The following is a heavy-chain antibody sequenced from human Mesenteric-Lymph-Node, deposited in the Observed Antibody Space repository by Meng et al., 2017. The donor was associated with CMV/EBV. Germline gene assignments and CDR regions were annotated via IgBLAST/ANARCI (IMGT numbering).Heavy chain of an antibody. CDR2: ISSSSSYI. D-gene: IGHD1-26*01. CDR1: GFTFSSYS. Sequence: GESLKISCAASGFTFSSYSMNWVRQAPGKGLEWVSSISSSSSYIYYADSVKGRFTISRDNSKNTLYLQMNSLRAEDTAVYYCARQAVGTTRGGFDYWGQGTLVTVSS. CDR3: ARQAVGTTRGGFDY. V-gene: IGHV3-21*04. J-gene: IGHJ4*02.